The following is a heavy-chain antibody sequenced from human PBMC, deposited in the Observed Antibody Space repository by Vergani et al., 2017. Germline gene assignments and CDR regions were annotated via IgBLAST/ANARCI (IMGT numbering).Heavy chain of an antibody. V-gene: IGHV1-2*02. CDR2: ITPNSDDT. J-gene: IGHJ5*02. Sequence: QVQFIQSGAEVKKPGDSVRVSCKASGYTFSVYDLHWVRQAPGQGLEWMGWITPNSDDTKNAQNFQGRVTMNKDTSISTAYMQMRRLTSDDTAVYYDARDSRYCSSTSCDVGLDGFDPWGQGTMVTVSS. CDR3: ARDSRYCSSTSCDVGLDGFDP. CDR1: GYTFSVYD. D-gene: IGHD2-2*01.